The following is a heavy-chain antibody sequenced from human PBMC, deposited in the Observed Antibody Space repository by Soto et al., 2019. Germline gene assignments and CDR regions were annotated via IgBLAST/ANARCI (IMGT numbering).Heavy chain of an antibody. D-gene: IGHD1-26*01. CDR3: AKDGGGSYSHFDY. CDR2: FSGSGGST. J-gene: IGHJ4*02. Sequence: PGGSLRLSCAASGFTFSSYAMSWVRQAPGKGLEWVSAFSGSGGSTYYADSVRGRFTISRDNSKNTLYLQMNSLRAEDTAVYYCAKDGGGSYSHFDYWGQGTLVTVSS. V-gene: IGHV3-23*01. CDR1: GFTFSSYA.